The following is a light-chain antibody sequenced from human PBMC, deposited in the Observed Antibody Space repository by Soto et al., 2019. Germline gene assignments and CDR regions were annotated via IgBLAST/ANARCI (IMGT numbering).Light chain of an antibody. V-gene: IGKV3-15*01. CDR3: QQYNNWPPQIT. J-gene: IGKJ5*01. CDR2: GAS. Sequence: EIVMMQSPATLSVSPGERATLSCRAIQSVSSNLARYQQKPGQAPRLLIYGASTRATGIPARFSGSGSGTEFTLTISSLQSEDFAVYHCQQYNNWPPQITFGQGTRLEIK. CDR1: QSVSSN.